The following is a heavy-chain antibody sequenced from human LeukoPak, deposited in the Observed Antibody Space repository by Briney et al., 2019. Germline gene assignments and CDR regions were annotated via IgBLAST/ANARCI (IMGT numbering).Heavy chain of an antibody. D-gene: IGHD2-15*01. CDR2: IYYTGCT. V-gene: IGHV4-59*01. Sequence: SETLSLTCTVSGGSISSYYWSWIRQPPGKGLEWIGYIYYTGCTNYNPSLKSRVTISVDSSKNQFSLKLSSVTAADTAVYYCARVGVAATLDYWGQGTLVTVSS. J-gene: IGHJ4*01. CDR1: GGSISSYY. CDR3: ARVGVAATLDY.